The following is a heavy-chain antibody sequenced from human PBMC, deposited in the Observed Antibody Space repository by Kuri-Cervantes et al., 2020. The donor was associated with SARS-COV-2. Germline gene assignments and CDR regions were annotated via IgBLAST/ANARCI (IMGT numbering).Heavy chain of an antibody. CDR2: IDPSDSYT. J-gene: IGHJ5*02. Sequence: KVSCKGSGYSFTSYWISWVRQMPGKGLEWMGRIDPSDSYTNYSPSFQGHVTISADKSISTAYLQWSSLKASDTAMYYCARRNYYDSSGYSFNWFDPWGQGTLVTVSS. V-gene: IGHV5-10-1*01. CDR1: GYSFTSYW. CDR3: ARRNYYDSSGYSFNWFDP. D-gene: IGHD3-22*01.